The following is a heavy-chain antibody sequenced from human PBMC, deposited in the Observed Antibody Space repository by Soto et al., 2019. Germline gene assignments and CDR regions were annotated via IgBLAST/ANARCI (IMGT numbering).Heavy chain of an antibody. Sequence: QVQLQEAGPGLVRPSQTLSLTCTVAGGSMSENDYYWSWLRQSPGQGLQWIGYIYDTWTTSYSPSLKSRVTMSADTSRNLFSLKLAAVTAAATALYFCARGIVRGGFDIWGQGTLVPVSS. CDR3: ARGIVRGGFDI. V-gene: IGHV4-30-4*01. CDR2: IYDTWTT. CDR1: GGSMSENDYY. J-gene: IGHJ3*02. D-gene: IGHD3-10*02.